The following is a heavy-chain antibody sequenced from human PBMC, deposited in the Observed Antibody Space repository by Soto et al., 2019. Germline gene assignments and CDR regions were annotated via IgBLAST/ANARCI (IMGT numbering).Heavy chain of an antibody. V-gene: IGHV4-30-2*01. Sequence: SETLSLTCAVSGGSISSGGYSWSWIRQPPVKGLEWIGYIYHSGSTYYNPSLKSRVTISVDTSTDTAYMELSSLRSEDTAVYYCATDLRSGSWYDFGLWWFDPWGQGTLVTVSS. CDR2: IYHSGST. J-gene: IGHJ5*02. D-gene: IGHD6-13*01. CDR3: ATDLRSGSWYDFGLWWFDP. CDR1: GGSISSGGYS.